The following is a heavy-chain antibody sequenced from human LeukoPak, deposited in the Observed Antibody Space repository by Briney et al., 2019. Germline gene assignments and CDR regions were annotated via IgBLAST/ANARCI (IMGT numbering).Heavy chain of an antibody. CDR1: GYTFTSYA. Sequence: ASVKVSCKASGYTFTSYAMNWVRQAPGQGLEWMGWINTNTGNPTYAQGFTGRFVFSLDTSVSTAYLQISSLKAEDTAVYYCARRGSGLNYYDSSGYQPGDAFDIWGQGTMVTVSS. CDR3: ARRGSGLNYYDSSGYQPGDAFDI. J-gene: IGHJ3*02. CDR2: INTNTGNP. V-gene: IGHV7-4-1*02. D-gene: IGHD3-22*01.